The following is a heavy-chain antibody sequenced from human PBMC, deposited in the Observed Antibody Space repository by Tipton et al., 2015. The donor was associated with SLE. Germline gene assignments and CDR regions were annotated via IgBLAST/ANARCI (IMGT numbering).Heavy chain of an antibody. Sequence: TLSLTCTVSGGSISSSSYYWGWLRQPPGQGLEWIGRIYYRGSTYYNPSLKSRVTLSVDTSKNQLSLQLKFVTAADTALYYCARARHGGDQDFGHWGRGSLGTGSS. CDR3: ARARHGGDQDFGH. CDR2: IYYRGST. CDR1: GGSISSSSYY. D-gene: IGHD2-21*01. V-gene: IGHV4-39*07. J-gene: IGHJ1*01.